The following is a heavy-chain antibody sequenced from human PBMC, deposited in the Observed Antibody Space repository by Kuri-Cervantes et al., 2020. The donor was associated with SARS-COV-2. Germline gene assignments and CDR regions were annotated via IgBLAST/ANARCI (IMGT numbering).Heavy chain of an antibody. D-gene: IGHD6-19*01. J-gene: IGHJ3*02. CDR1: GGSFSGYY. Sequence: GSLRLSCAVYGGSFSGYYWSWIRQPPGKGLEWIGEINHSGSTNYNPSLKSRVTISVDTSKNQFSLKLSSVTAADTAVYYCARQEWYSSGWVALDIWGQGTMVTVSS. CDR3: ARQEWYSSGWVALDI. CDR2: INHSGST. V-gene: IGHV4-34*01.